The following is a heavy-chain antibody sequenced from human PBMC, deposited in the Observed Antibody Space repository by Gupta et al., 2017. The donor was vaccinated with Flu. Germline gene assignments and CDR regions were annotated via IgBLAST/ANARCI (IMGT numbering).Heavy chain of an antibody. Sequence: EVQLVAAGGGLVQPGGSLSPSCAASGFTFSSYEMNWVRQAPGKGLEWVSYISSSGSTIYYADSVKGRFTISRDNAKNSLYLQMNSLRAEDTAVYYCARNLNSGYGNYGMDVWGQGTTVTVSS. CDR1: GFTFSSYE. V-gene: IGHV3-48*03. D-gene: IGHD5-12*01. CDR3: ARNLNSGYGNYGMDV. CDR2: ISSSGSTI. J-gene: IGHJ6*02.